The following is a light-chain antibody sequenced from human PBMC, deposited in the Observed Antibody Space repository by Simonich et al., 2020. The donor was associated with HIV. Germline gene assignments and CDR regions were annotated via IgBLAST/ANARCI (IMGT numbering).Light chain of an antibody. CDR2: DVS. CDR1: SRDVGGYNY. V-gene: IGLV2-14*01. J-gene: IGLJ3*02. CDR3: SSYTSSNTWV. Sequence: QSALTQPASVSGSPGQSITISCTGTSRDVGGYNYVSWYQQEPGKAPKLIIYDVSKRPSGVSNRFSGSKSGNTASLTISGLQAEDEADYYCSSYTSSNTWVFGAGTKLTVL.